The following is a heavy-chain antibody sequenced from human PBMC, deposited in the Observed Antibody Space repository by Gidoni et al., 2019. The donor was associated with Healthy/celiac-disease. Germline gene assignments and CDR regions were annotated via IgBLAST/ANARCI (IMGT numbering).Heavy chain of an antibody. Sequence: QVQLQESGPGLVKPSQTLSLTCTVSGGSISSGGYSWSWIRQHPGKGLEWIGYIYYSGSTYYNPSLKSRVTISVDTSKNQFSLKLSSVTAADTAVYYCARDMTYYYDSSGRRNAFDIWGQGTMVTVSS. CDR1: GGSISSGGYS. V-gene: IGHV4-31*03. CDR3: ARDMTYYYDSSGRRNAFDI. J-gene: IGHJ3*02. D-gene: IGHD3-22*01. CDR2: IYYSGST.